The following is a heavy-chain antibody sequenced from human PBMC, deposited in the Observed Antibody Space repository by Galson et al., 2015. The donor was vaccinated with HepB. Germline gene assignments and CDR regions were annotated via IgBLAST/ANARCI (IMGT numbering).Heavy chain of an antibody. CDR3: ARSGLVSKQWLVRGDFDY. D-gene: IGHD6-19*01. V-gene: IGHV3-21*01. CDR1: GFIFSSYS. Sequence: SVRLSCAASGFIFSSYSMNWVRQAPGKGLEWVSSISSSSSYIYYADSVKGRFTISRDNAKNSLYLQMNSLRAEDTAVYYCARSGLVSKQWLVRGDFDYWGQGTLVTVSS. J-gene: IGHJ4*02. CDR2: ISSSSSYI.